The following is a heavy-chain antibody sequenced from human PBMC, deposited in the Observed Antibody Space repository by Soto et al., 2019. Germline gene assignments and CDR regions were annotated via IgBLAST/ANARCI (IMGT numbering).Heavy chain of an antibody. Sequence: GESLRLSCAGTGFTFSSFGMHWVGQAPGKGLEWVAVISYDGSNKYYADSVKGRFTISRDNSKNTLYLQMNSLRAEDTAVYYCAKDKRVRGGAYYYYGMDVWGQGTTVTVSS. CDR1: GFTFSSFG. D-gene: IGHD3-10*01. J-gene: IGHJ6*02. V-gene: IGHV3-30*18. CDR3: AKDKRVRGGAYYYYGMDV. CDR2: ISYDGSNK.